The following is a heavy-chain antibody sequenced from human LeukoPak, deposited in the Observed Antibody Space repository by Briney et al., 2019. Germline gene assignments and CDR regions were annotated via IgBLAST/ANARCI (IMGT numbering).Heavy chain of an antibody. Sequence: SETLSLTCTVSGGSISSSSYYWGWIRQPPGKGLEWIGRIYTSGSTNYNPSLKSRVTMSVDTSKNQFSLKLSSVTAADTAVYYCAADSKGYYYYMDVWGKGTTVTISS. CDR2: IYTSGST. CDR3: AADSKGYYYYMDV. J-gene: IGHJ6*03. CDR1: GGSISSSSYY. V-gene: IGHV4-39*07. D-gene: IGHD3-22*01.